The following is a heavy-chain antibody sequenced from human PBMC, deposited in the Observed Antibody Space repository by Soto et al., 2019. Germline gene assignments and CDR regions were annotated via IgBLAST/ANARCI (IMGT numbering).Heavy chain of an antibody. D-gene: IGHD1-26*01. Sequence: EVQLLESEGGLAQAGGSLRLSCAASGFNFKIYAMNWIRQAPGKGLEWVSVMIGDGTSWDYADSVRGRFTISRDNSKNMLYLQMNNLRAEDTAIYYCAKDLRPDGKYDLDYWGQGTLVTVSS. CDR2: MIGDGTSW. V-gene: IGHV3-23*01. J-gene: IGHJ4*02. CDR1: GFNFKIYA. CDR3: AKDLRPDGKYDLDY.